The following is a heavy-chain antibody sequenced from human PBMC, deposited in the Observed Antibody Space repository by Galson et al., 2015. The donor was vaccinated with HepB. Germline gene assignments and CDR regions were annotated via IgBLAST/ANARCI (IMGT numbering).Heavy chain of an antibody. CDR3: VWDDYNWGY. CDR2: ITTNGGST. D-gene: IGHD5-24*01. V-gene: IGHV3-64D*06. Sequence: SLRLFCAASGFTFSSYDMHWVRQAPGKGLEYVSAITTNGGSTYYADSVKGRFTISRDNSKNTLYLQMSSLRAEDTAVYYCVWDDYNWGYWGQGTLVTVSS. CDR1: GFTFSSYD. J-gene: IGHJ4*02.